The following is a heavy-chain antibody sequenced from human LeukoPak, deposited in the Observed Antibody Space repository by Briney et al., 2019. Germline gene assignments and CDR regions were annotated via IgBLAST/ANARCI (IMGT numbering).Heavy chain of an antibody. Sequence: GASVKVSCKASGYTFTSYDINWVRQATGQGVEWMGWMNLNSGNTGYAQKFQGRVTMTRNTSISTAYMELSSLRSEDTAVYYCARKGIVVVPAAKTYYYYYYMDVWGKGTTVAVSS. CDR1: GYTFTSYD. J-gene: IGHJ6*03. V-gene: IGHV1-8*01. D-gene: IGHD2-2*01. CDR2: MNLNSGNT. CDR3: ARKGIVVVPAAKTYYYYYYMDV.